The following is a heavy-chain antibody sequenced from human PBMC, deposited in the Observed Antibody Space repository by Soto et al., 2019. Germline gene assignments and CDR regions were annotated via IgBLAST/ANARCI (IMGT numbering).Heavy chain of an antibody. J-gene: IGHJ2*01. D-gene: IGHD3-10*01. V-gene: IGHV3-23*01. CDR1: GFTFINYA. CDR3: ARKVPGSTSRPDYWYFDL. CDR2: ISGGGDAP. Sequence: EVQLLESGGGLVQPGGSLRLSCAGSGFTFINYAMNWVRQAPVEGLEWVSTISGGGDAPLFADSVRGRFTISRDNSKNTVTLQMNNLGVDDTAVYFCARKVPGSTSRPDYWYFDLWGRGTLVTVSS.